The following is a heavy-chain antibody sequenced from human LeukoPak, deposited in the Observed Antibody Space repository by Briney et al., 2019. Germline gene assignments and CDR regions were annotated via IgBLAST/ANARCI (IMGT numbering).Heavy chain of an antibody. CDR3: AREDGYSSSWYSDY. V-gene: IGHV3-11*05. J-gene: IGHJ4*02. CDR2: ISSTSIYT. D-gene: IGHD6-13*01. Sequence: GGSLRLSCAASGFTFSDYYMSWIRQAPGKGLEWVSDISSTSIYTDYADSVKGRFTISRDNAKNSLYLQMNSLRAEDTAVYYCAREDGYSSSWYSDYWGQGTLVTVSS. CDR1: GFTFSDYY.